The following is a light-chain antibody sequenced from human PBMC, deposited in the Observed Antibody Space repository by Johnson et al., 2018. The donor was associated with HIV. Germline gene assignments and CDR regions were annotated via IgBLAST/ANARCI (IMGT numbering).Light chain of an antibody. Sequence: AVLTQPPSVSAAPGQKVTISCSGSNSNIGDNYVSWYQQVPGTAPKLLIYENNKRPSGIPDRFSCSKSGTSATLGITGPQTGDEADYSCGTWDSSLRTGFFGSGTKVTVL. CDR3: GTWDSSLRTGF. J-gene: IGLJ1*01. CDR1: NSNIGDNY. V-gene: IGLV1-51*01. CDR2: ENN.